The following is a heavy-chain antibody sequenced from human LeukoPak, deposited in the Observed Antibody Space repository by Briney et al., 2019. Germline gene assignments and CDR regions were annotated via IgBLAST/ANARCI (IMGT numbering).Heavy chain of an antibody. Sequence: KSGGSLRLSCAASGFTFSSYSMNWVRQAPGKGLEWVSSISSSSSYIYYADSVKGRFTISRDNAKNSLYLQMNSLRAEDTAVYYCARDPIGELAVDYWGRGTLVTVSS. D-gene: IGHD1-26*01. CDR2: ISSSSSYI. CDR3: ARDPIGELAVDY. CDR1: GFTFSSYS. V-gene: IGHV3-21*01. J-gene: IGHJ4*02.